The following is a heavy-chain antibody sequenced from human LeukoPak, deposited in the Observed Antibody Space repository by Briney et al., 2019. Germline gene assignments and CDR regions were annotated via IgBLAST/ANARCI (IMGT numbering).Heavy chain of an antibody. Sequence: ASVKVSCKASGYTFTSYGISWVRQAPGQGPGWMGWISAYNGNTNYAQKLQGRVTMTTDTSTSTAYMELRSLRSDDTAVYYCARVMMGATSDYWGQGTLVTVSS. CDR1: GYTFTSYG. CDR2: ISAYNGNT. CDR3: ARVMMGATSDY. D-gene: IGHD1-26*01. V-gene: IGHV1-18*01. J-gene: IGHJ4*02.